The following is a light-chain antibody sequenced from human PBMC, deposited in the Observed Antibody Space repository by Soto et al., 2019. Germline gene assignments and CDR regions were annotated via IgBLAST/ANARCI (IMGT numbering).Light chain of an antibody. CDR2: AAS. CDR1: QNINSY. V-gene: IGKV1-39*01. CDR3: QESYNLHT. J-gene: IGKJ4*01. Sequence: DIQMTQSPSSLSASVGDRVTITCRASQNINSYLNWYQQKVGKAPKLLINAASTLQSEVPLRVRGSGSGTDYTLTISSLEHEDFATYYCQESYNLHTCGGGTKVEIK.